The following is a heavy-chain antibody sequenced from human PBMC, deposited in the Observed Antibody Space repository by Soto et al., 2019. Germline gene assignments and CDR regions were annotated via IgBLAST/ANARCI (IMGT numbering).Heavy chain of an antibody. J-gene: IGHJ4*02. D-gene: IGHD3-10*01. CDR1: GGSISSSSYY. V-gene: IGHV4-39*01. CDR3: ARQYYFCLGRYYNRPIDF. CDR2: IYYSGNT. Sequence: LSLTCTVSGGSISSSSYYWGWIRQPPGKGLEWIGSIYYSGNTYYNPSLKSRVTISVDTAKNQFSLKLSSVTAADTAVYYCARQYYFCLGRYYNRPIDFWGQGTLVTVSS.